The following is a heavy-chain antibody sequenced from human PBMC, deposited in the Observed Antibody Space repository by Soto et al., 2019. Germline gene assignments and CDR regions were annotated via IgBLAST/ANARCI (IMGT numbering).Heavy chain of an antibody. D-gene: IGHD4-4*01. Sequence: ASVKVSCKASGYTFTSYGISWVRQAPGQGLEWMGWISAYNGNTNYAQKLQGRVTMTTDTSTSTAYMELRSLRSDDTAVYYCAIVTTQELAAFDILCQGTILTISS. CDR2: ISAYNGNT. V-gene: IGHV1-18*01. CDR1: GYTFTSYG. CDR3: AIVTTQELAAFDI. J-gene: IGHJ3*02.